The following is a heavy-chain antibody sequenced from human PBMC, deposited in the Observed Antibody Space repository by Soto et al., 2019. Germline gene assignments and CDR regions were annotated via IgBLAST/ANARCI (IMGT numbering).Heavy chain of an antibody. CDR1: GFTFSSYW. Sequence: HRGGSLRLSCAASGFTFSSYWMHWVRQAPGEGLVWVSRIDNGGTRTSYADSVKGRFTISRDNAKNTLYLQMNSLRAEDTAVYYCAREGCTAGSCHYYYYYMDVWGKGTTVTVPS. J-gene: IGHJ6*03. CDR3: AREGCTAGSCHYYYYYMDV. D-gene: IGHD2-15*01. V-gene: IGHV3-74*01. CDR2: IDNGGTRT.